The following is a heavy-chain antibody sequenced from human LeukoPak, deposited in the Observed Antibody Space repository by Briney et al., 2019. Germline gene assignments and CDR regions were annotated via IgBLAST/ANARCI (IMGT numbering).Heavy chain of an antibody. CDR1: GFNFGGHY. V-gene: IGHV3-11*01. CDR3: VRHSGRAGGQ. D-gene: IGHD3-10*01. J-gene: IGHJ4*02. Sequence: NPGGSLRLSCAASGFNFGGHYMSWLRQAPGKGPEWISYISGNGGDIAYADSVKGRFTISRDNAKNSLHLQMNRLRVEDTAVYRCVRHSGRAGGQWGQGTLIAVSS. CDR2: ISGNGGDI.